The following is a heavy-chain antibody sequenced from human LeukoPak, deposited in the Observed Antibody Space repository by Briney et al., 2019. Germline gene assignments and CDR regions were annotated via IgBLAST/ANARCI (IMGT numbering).Heavy chain of an antibody. J-gene: IGHJ4*02. CDR2: IYYSGNT. D-gene: IGHD3-3*01. CDR3: ARHLWSAYHKFDF. Sequence: SETLSLTCTVSGGSIDNYYWSWIRQPPGKRLECIGYIYYSGNTYYVPSLESRVSISVDRSKSQFSLKLYSVTAADTAVYYCARHLWSAYHKFDFWGQGTLVTVSS. CDR1: GGSIDNYY. V-gene: IGHV4-59*01.